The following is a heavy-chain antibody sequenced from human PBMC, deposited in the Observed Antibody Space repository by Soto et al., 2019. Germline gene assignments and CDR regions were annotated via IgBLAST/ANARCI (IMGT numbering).Heavy chain of an antibody. D-gene: IGHD2-15*01. J-gene: IGHJ4*02. CDR2: IWYDGSNK. V-gene: IGHV3-33*01. CDR1: GFTFSSYG. CDR3: ARDDIPKVVAATFFDY. Sequence: GGSLRLSCAASGFTFSSYGMHWVRQAPGKGLEWVAVIWYDGSNKYYADSVKGRFTISRDNSKNTLYLQMNSLRAEDTAVYYCARDDIPKVVAATFFDYWGQGTLVTVSS.